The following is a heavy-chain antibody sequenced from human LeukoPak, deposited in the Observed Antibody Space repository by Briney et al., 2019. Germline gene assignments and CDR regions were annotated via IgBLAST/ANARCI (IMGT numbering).Heavy chain of an antibody. J-gene: IGHJ4*02. CDR2: IYTSGST. V-gene: IGHV4-61*02. CDR1: GGSISSGSYY. D-gene: IGHD6-19*01. Sequence: SQTLSLTCTVSGGSISSGSYYWSWIRQPAGKGLEWIGRIYTSGSTNYNPSLKSRVTISVDTSKNQFSLKLSSVTAADTAVYYCARAIRNPYANSGWYENWGQGTLVTVSS. CDR3: ARAIRNPYANSGWYEN.